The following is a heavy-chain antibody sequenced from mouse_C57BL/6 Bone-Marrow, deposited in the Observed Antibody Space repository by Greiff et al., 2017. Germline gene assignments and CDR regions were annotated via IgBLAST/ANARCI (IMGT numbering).Heavy chain of an antibody. Sequence: VQLKESGAELVRPGASVKLSCTASGFNIKDYYMHWVKQRPEQGLEWIGRIDPEDGDTEYAPKFQGKATMTADTSSNTAYLPLSSLTSEDTAVYYCTTIYDGYYDWYFDVWGTGTTVTVSS. CDR3: TTIYDGYYDWYFDV. V-gene: IGHV14-1*01. CDR1: GFNIKDYY. CDR2: IDPEDGDT. D-gene: IGHD2-3*01. J-gene: IGHJ1*03.